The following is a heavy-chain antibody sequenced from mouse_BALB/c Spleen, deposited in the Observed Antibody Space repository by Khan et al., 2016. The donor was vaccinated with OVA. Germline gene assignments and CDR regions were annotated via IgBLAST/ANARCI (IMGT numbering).Heavy chain of an antibody. V-gene: IGHV3-2*02. CDR2: ISYSGRT. D-gene: IGHD1-1*01. CDR3: ARSVTITTVVATDVDY. Sequence: EVQLQESGPGLVKPSQSLSLTCTVTGYSITSDYAWNWIRQFPGNKLEWMGYISYSGRTTYNPSLESRIYITRDTSKNQFFLQLNSVTTEDTATYYCARSVTITTVVATDVDYWGQGTTLTVSS. CDR1: GYSITSDYA. J-gene: IGHJ2*01.